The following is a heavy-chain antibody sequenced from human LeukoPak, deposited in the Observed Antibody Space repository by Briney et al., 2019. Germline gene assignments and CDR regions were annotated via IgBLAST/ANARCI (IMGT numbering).Heavy chain of an antibody. V-gene: IGHV3-33*01. Sequence: GGSLRLSCAASGFTFSSYGMHWVRQAPGKGLEWVAVIWYDGSNKYYADSVKGRFTISRDNSKNTLYLQMNSLRAGDTAVYHCGGQQLVPAIEYWGQGTLVTVSS. J-gene: IGHJ4*02. CDR3: GGQQLVPAIEY. D-gene: IGHD6-13*01. CDR2: IWYDGSNK. CDR1: GFTFSSYG.